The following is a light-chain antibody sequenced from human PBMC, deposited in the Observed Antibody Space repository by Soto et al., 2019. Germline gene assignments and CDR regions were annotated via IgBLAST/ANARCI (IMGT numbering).Light chain of an antibody. CDR3: QQYGSSPPIT. V-gene: IGKV3-20*01. J-gene: IGKJ5*01. CDR1: QSVGNN. Sequence: EIVMTQSPATLSVSPGERATLSCRASQSVGNNLAWYQQKPGQAPRLLIYGASSRATGIPDRFSGSGSGTDFTLTISRLEPEDFAVYYCQQYGSSPPITFGQGTRLEI. CDR2: GAS.